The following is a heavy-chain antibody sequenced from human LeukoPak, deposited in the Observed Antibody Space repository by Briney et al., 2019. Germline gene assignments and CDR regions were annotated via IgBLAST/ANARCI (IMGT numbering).Heavy chain of an antibody. D-gene: IGHD6-25*01. CDR1: GGSISSHY. J-gene: IGHJ4*02. V-gene: IGHV4-59*11. CDR2: IYYSGST. CDR3: AREGQRLGKGGFDY. Sequence: SENLSLTCTVSGGSISSHYWSWIRQPPGKGLEWIGYIYYSGSTNYNPSLKSRVTISVDTSKNQFSLKLSSVTAADTAVYYCAREGQRLGKGGFDYWGQGTLVTVSS.